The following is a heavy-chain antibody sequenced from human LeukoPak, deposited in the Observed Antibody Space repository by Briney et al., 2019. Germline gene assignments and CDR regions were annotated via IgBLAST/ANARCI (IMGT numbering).Heavy chain of an antibody. CDR1: GGTFSSYA. CDR3: ARDSVWGQSSSWYHGLDY. CDR2: IIPIFGTA. D-gene: IGHD6-13*01. J-gene: IGHJ4*02. V-gene: IGHV1-69*06. Sequence: SVKVSCKASGGTFSSYAISWVRQAPGQGLEWMGGIIPIFGTANYAQKFQGRVTIIADKSTSTAYMELSSLRSEDTAVYYCARDSVWGQSSSWYHGLDYWGQGTLVTVS.